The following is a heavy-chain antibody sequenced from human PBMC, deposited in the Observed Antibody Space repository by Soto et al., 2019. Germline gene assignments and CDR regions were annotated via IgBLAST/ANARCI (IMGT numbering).Heavy chain of an antibody. D-gene: IGHD3-16*02. J-gene: IGHJ5*02. Sequence: PSETLSLTCTVSGGSISSYYWTWIRQPPGKGLEWIGSIYYSGSTYYNPSLKSRVTISVDTSKNQFSLKLSSVTAADTAVYYCARHTYDYIWGSYPLVQYNWFDPWGQGTLVTVSS. V-gene: IGHV4-59*05. CDR2: IYYSGST. CDR1: GGSISSYY. CDR3: ARHTYDYIWGSYPLVQYNWFDP.